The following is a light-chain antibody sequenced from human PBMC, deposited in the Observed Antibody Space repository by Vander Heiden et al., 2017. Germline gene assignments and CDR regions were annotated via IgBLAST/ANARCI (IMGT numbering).Light chain of an antibody. Sequence: QSVLTQPPSASGTPGPRVTISCSGSSSNIGSNTVNWYQQLPGTAPKLLIYSNNQRPSGVPDRFSGSKSGTSASLATSGLQSEDEADYYCAAWDDSLNGVVFGGGTKLTVL. V-gene: IGLV1-44*01. CDR3: AAWDDSLNGVV. CDR1: SSNIGSNT. CDR2: SNN. J-gene: IGLJ2*01.